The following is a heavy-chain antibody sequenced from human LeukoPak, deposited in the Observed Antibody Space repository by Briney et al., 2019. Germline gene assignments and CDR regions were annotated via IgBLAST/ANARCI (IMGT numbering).Heavy chain of an antibody. V-gene: IGHV3-30-3*01. CDR3: EGDSSSGYVCDY. J-gene: IGHJ4*02. CDR2: ISYDGSNK. CDR1: GFTFSSYA. D-gene: IGHD6-13*01. Sequence: GGSLRLSCAASGFTFSSYAMHWVRQAPGKGLEWVAVISYDGSNKYYADSVKGRFTISRDNSKNTLYLQMNSLRAEDTAVYYCEGDSSSGYVCDYLGQGTLVTVSS.